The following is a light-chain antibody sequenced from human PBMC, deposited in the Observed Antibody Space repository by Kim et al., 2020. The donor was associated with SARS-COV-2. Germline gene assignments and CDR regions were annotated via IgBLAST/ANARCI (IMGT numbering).Light chain of an antibody. CDR2: AAS. Sequence: ASEGDRVTITCRASQGISSYLAWYQQKPEKAPKLLIDAASTLQGGVPSRFSGSGSGTDFTLTISSLQPEDFATFYCQQLKSYPLTFGGGTKVDIK. V-gene: IGKV1-9*01. CDR1: QGISSY. CDR3: QQLKSYPLT. J-gene: IGKJ4*01.